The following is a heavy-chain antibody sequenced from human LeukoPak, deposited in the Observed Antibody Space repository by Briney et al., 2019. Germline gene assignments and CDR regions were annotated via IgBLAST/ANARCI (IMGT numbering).Heavy chain of an antibody. CDR3: AREDSSGYYFPNAYYYYYGMDV. CDR2: INPSGGST. CDR1: GYTFTSYY. J-gene: IGHJ6*02. Sequence: ASVKVSCKASGYTFTSYYMHRVRQAPGQGLEWMGIINPSGGSTSYAQKFQGRVTMTRDTSTSTVYMELSSLRSEDTAVYYCAREDSSGYYFPNAYYYYYGMDVWGQGTTVTVSS. V-gene: IGHV1-46*01. D-gene: IGHD3-22*01.